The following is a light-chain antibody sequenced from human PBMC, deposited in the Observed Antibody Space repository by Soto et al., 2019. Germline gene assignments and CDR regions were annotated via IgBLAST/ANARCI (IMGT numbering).Light chain of an antibody. CDR1: QTIRSH. CDR3: QQTFRTPLT. J-gene: IGKJ4*01. Sequence: DIQMTQFPLSLSASVGDRVAITCRTSQTIRSHLNWYQQKPGEAPKIVIYATSTLQSGVPLRFNGSVSGTDFTLTISSLQPEDFATYYCQQTFRTPLTFGGGTKVDIK. V-gene: IGKV1-39*01. CDR2: ATS.